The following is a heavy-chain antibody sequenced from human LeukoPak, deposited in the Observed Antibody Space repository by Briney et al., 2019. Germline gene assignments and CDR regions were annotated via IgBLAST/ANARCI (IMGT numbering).Heavy chain of an antibody. Sequence: PGGSLRLSCAASNFAFSTYAMTWVRQAPGKGLEWVSYISSSGSTIYYADSVKGRFTISRDNAKNSLYLQMNSLRAEDTAVYYCARDGPYCSGGSCLNDAFDIWGQGTMVTVSS. CDR1: NFAFSTYA. D-gene: IGHD2-15*01. CDR3: ARDGPYCSGGSCLNDAFDI. J-gene: IGHJ3*02. V-gene: IGHV3-48*03. CDR2: ISSSGSTI.